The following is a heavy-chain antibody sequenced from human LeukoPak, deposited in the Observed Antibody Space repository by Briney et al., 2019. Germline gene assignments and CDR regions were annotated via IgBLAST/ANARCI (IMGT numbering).Heavy chain of an antibody. J-gene: IGHJ3*02. Sequence: PGGSLRLSCAASGFTFSSYSMNWVRQAPGKGLEWVSSISSSSSYIYYADSVKGRFTISRDNAENSLYLQMNSLRAEDTAVYYCARDRLRGAFDIWGQGTMVTVSS. V-gene: IGHV3-21*01. CDR1: GFTFSSYS. CDR3: ARDRLRGAFDI. CDR2: ISSSSSYI.